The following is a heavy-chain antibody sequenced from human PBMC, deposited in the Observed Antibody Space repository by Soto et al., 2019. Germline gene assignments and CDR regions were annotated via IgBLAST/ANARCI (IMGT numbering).Heavy chain of an antibody. CDR2: ISYDGSNK. V-gene: IGHV3-30*03. J-gene: IGHJ4*02. CDR1: GFTFSSYG. CDR3: AHGGWFGDLLDY. Sequence: QVQLVESGGGVVQPGRSLRLSCAASGFTFSSYGMHWVRQAPGKGLEWVAVISYDGSNKYYADSVKGRFTISRDNSKNTLYLQMNSLRAEDTAVYYCAHGGWFGDLLDYWGQGTLVTVSS. D-gene: IGHD3-10*01.